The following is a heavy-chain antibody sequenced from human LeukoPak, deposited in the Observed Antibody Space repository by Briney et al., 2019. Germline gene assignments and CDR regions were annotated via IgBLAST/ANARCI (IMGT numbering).Heavy chain of an antibody. D-gene: IGHD2-2*01. V-gene: IGHV1-46*01. CDR3: ASGGEVVVPAAMWGVFDY. CDR2: INPSGGST. Sequence: ASVKVSCKASGYTFTSYYMHWVRQAPGQGLEWMGIINPSGGSTSYAQKFQGRVTMTRDMSTSTVYMELSSLRSEDTAVYYCASGGEVVVPAAMWGVFDYWGQGTLVTVSS. J-gene: IGHJ4*02. CDR1: GYTFTSYY.